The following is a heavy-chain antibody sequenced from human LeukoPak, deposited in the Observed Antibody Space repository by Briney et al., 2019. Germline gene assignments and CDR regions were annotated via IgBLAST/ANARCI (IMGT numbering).Heavy chain of an antibody. V-gene: IGHV4-59*01. CDR2: IYYSGST. J-gene: IGHJ4*02. CDR3: ARENNRNKSMFDY. CDR1: GGSMSSYS. D-gene: IGHD1-14*01. Sequence: SETLSLTCTVSGGSMSSYSWNWIRQPPGKGLEWIGFIYYSGSTNYNPSLKSRVTISVDTSKNQFSLKLTSVTAADTAVYYCARENNRNKSMFDYWGQGTLVTVSS.